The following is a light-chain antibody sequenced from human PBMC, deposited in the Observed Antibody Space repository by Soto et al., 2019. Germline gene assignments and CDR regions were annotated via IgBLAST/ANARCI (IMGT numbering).Light chain of an antibody. CDR3: QQRGDWYT. CDR1: QNVGSS. J-gene: IGKJ2*01. V-gene: IGKV3-11*01. CDR2: DAS. Sequence: EIVLTQSPATLSLSPGERATLSCRASQNVGSSLAWYQQKPGQAPRLLIYDASSRATGIPARFSGSGSGTDFTLTISSQEPEDVAVYYCQQRGDWYTFGQGTKLEIK.